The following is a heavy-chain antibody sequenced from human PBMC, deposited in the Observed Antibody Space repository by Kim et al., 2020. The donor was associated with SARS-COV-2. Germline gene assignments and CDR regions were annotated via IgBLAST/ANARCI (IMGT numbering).Heavy chain of an antibody. D-gene: IGHD6-13*01. CDR3: ARASSSWKGWFDP. J-gene: IGHJ5*02. CDR1: GFTFSSYA. Sequence: GGSLRLSCAASGFTFSSYAMHWVRQAPGKGLEWVAVISYDGSNKYYADSVKGRFTISRDNSKNTLYLQMNSLRAEDTAVYYCARASSSWKGWFDPWGQGTLVTVSS. CDR2: ISYDGSNK. V-gene: IGHV3-30*04.